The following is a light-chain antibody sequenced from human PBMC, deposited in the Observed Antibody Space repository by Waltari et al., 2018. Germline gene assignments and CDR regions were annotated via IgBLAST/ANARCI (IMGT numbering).Light chain of an antibody. CDR2: GKN. V-gene: IGLV3-19*01. CDR3: SSRDSSASHVL. J-gene: IGLJ2*01. Sequence: SSELTQDPAVSVAFGHTVSITCQGASLRTSYASWYQQKSGQATILVLFGKNKRPSGSPDRFSAYNSERTTALTITGAQAEDEADYYCSSRDSSASHVLFAGGTKVTVL. CDR1: SLRTSY.